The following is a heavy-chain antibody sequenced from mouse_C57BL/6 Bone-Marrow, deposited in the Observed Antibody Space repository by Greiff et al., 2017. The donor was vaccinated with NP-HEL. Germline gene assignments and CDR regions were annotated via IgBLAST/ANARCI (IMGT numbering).Heavy chain of an antibody. CDR3: TRDYYGSSLWYFDV. D-gene: IGHD1-1*01. V-gene: IGHV5-9-1*02. Sequence: EVKLMESGEGLVKPGGSLKLSCAASGFTFSSYAMSWVRQTPEKRLEWVAYISSGGDYIYYVDTVKGRFTISRDNARNTLYLRMSSLKSEDTAMYYCTRDYYGSSLWYFDVWGTGTTVTVSS. CDR2: ISSGGDYI. J-gene: IGHJ1*03. CDR1: GFTFSSYA.